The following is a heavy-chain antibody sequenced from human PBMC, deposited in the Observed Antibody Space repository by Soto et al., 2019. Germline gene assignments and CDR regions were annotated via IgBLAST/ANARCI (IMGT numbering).Heavy chain of an antibody. CDR1: GGSVSSSSYY. D-gene: IGHD3-9*01. CDR2: VYYSGST. V-gene: IGHV4-39*01. Sequence: LCGGSVSSSSYYWGWVRQPPGKGLEWIGSVYYSGSTYYNPSLESRVTISVDKSKNQFSLKLMSLSAADTAVYYCGRQEGLATISYYFDYWGQGALVTVSS. J-gene: IGHJ4*02. CDR3: GRQEGLATISYYFDY.